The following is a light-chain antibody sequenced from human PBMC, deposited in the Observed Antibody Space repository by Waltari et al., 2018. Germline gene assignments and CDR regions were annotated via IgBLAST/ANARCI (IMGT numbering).Light chain of an antibody. CDR2: DKN. V-gene: IGLV3-19*01. J-gene: IGLJ2*01. Sequence: SSELTQDPAVSVAMGQTVGITCQGTSLRSYYASWYQQRPGQAPILVMYDKNNRPSGVPDRFSGSSSHNTASLTITGAQAEDEASYYCHSRDASGVAGSFGGGTKLTVL. CDR3: HSRDASGVAGS. CDR1: SLRSYY.